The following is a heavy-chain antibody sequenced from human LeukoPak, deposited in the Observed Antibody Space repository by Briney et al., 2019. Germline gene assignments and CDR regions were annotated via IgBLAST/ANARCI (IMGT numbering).Heavy chain of an antibody. J-gene: IGHJ6*03. CDR1: GYTFTSYG. CDR3: ARGGIAVAGAGEYYYYYYMDV. CDR2: ISAYNGNT. V-gene: IGHV1-18*01. Sequence: ASVKVSCKASGYTFTSYGISWVRQAPGQGLEWMGWISAYNGNTNYAQKLQGRVTMTTDTSTSTAYMELRSLRSDDTAVYYCARGGIAVAGAGEYYYYYYMDVWGKGTTVTISS. D-gene: IGHD6-19*01.